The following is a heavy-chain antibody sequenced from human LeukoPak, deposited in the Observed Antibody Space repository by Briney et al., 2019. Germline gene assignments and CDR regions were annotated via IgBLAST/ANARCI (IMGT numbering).Heavy chain of an antibody. D-gene: IGHD6-19*01. CDR2: IYSGGST. Sequence: GGSLRLSCAASGFTVSSNYMSWVRQAPGKGLEWVSVIYSGGSTYYADSVKGRFTISSDNSKNTLYLQMNSLRAEDTAVYYCARIEQWLVRGIDYWGQGTLVTVSS. CDR1: GFTVSSNY. CDR3: ARIEQWLVRGIDY. V-gene: IGHV3-66*01. J-gene: IGHJ4*02.